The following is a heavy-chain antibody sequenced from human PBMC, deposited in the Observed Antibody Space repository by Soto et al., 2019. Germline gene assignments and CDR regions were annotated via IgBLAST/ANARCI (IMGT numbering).Heavy chain of an antibody. CDR2: IYHSGST. V-gene: IGHV4-4*02. Sequence: CAVSSGSISSSNLWSWVRQPPGKGLEWIGEIYHSGSTNYNPSLKSRVTISVDKSKNQFSLKLSSVTAAATAVYYCARAHWGELSWPRRSFDYWGQGTLVTVYS. D-gene: IGHD3-16*02. J-gene: IGHJ4*02. CDR1: SGSISSSNL. CDR3: ARAHWGELSWPRRSFDY.